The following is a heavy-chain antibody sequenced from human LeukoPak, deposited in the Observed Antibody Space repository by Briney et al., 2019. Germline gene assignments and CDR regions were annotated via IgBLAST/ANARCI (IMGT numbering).Heavy chain of an antibody. V-gene: IGHV3-21*01. CDR2: ISSSSSYI. CDR3: ARDRGWLQSPLDY. D-gene: IGHD5-24*01. CDR1: GFTFSSYS. Sequence: GGSLRLSCAASGFTFSSYSMNWVRQAPGKGLEWVSSISSSSSYIYYADSVKGRFTISRDNAKNSLYLQMNSLRAEDTAVYYCARDRGWLQSPLDYWGQGTLDTVSS. J-gene: IGHJ4*02.